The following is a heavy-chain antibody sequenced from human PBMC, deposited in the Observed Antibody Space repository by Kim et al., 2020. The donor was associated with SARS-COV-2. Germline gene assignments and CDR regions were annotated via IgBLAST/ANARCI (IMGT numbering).Heavy chain of an antibody. V-gene: IGHV4-31*02. J-gene: IGHJ3*02. Sequence: KRRVTMSVDTSKNRFSLKLSSVTAADTAVYYCARDCSGGSCSPEADAFDIWGQGTMVTVSS. CDR3: ARDCSGGSCSPEADAFDI. D-gene: IGHD2-15*01.